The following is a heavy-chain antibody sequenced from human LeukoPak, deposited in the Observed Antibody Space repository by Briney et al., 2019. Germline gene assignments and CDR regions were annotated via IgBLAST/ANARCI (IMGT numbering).Heavy chain of an antibody. CDR2: VHDSAGT. V-gene: IGHV4-59*01. CDR1: GGSINKYY. Sequence: SETLSLTCSVSGGSINKYYWSWIRQSPGKGLEWLGYVHDSAGTIYNPSLKSRVTISVGTSKTQFSLKVTSVTTADTAVYYCAKGRKDFDTNLGPFDSWGQGILVTVSS. CDR3: AKGRKDFDTNLGPFDS. D-gene: IGHD3-9*01. J-gene: IGHJ4*02.